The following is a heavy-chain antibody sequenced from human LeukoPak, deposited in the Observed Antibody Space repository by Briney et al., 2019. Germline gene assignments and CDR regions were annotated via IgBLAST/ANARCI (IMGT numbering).Heavy chain of an antibody. J-gene: IGHJ4*02. CDR3: ARGSAYYYESSGIDF. Sequence: GASLRLSCAASGFTFSTYRMNWVRQAPGKGLEWVSSITSSSFIYYADSLKGRFTISGDNAKNSLYLQMSSLRAEDTAVYYCARGSAYYYESSGIDFWGQGTLVTVSS. CDR1: GFTFSTYR. V-gene: IGHV3-21*01. D-gene: IGHD3-22*01. CDR2: ITSSSFI.